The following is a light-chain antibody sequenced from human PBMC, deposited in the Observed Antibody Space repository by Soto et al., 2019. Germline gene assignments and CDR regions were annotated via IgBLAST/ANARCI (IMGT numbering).Light chain of an antibody. J-gene: IGLJ2*01. V-gene: IGLV2-23*02. Sequence: QSALTQPASVSGSPGQSITISCTGTSSDVGSYNLVSWYQQHPGKAPKRMIYEVSKRRSGVSNRFSGSKSGNTASLTISGLQAEDEADYYCCSYAGSPYVVFGGGTQLPVL. CDR1: SSDVGSYNL. CDR3: CSYAGSPYVV. CDR2: EVS.